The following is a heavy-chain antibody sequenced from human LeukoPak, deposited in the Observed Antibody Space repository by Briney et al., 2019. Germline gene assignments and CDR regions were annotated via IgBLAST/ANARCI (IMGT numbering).Heavy chain of an antibody. CDR2: IIPIFATA. CDR1: GGTFSTYA. V-gene: IGHV1-69*13. D-gene: IGHD2-15*01. Sequence: SVKVSCKASGGTFSTYAINWVRQAPGQGLEWMGGIIPIFATANYAQKFQGRVTITADESTSTVYMELSSLRAEDTAVYYCAREDIVEMDVWGKGTTVTVSS. J-gene: IGHJ6*04. CDR3: AREDIVEMDV.